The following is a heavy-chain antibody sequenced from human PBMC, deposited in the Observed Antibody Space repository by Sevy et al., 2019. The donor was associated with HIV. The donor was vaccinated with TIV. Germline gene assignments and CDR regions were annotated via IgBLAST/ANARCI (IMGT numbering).Heavy chain of an antibody. CDR1: GDSISSYY. D-gene: IGHD4-17*01. CDR2: IYYSGST. V-gene: IGHV4-59*01. Sequence: SETLSLTCTVSGDSISSYYWSWIRQPPGKGLEWIGYIYYSGSTNYNPSLKSRVTISVDTSKNQFSLKLSSVTAADTAVYYCARGGTNDYGDFYFDYWGQGTLVTVSS. J-gene: IGHJ4*02. CDR3: ARGGTNDYGDFYFDY.